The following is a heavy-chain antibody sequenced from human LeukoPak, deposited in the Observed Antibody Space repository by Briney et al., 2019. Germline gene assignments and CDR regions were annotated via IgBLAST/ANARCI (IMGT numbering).Heavy chain of an antibody. CDR1: GFTFKEYG. D-gene: IGHD6-19*01. V-gene: IGHV3-23*01. CDR2: INDNGANT. J-gene: IGHJ4*02. Sequence: PGASLRLSCAASGFTFKEYGMSWVRQAPGKGLELVSTINDNGANTHYADSVKGRFTISRDSSKNTLFLQMNSLRADDTARYYCTKGDGGWYPIDSWGQGTLIIVSS. CDR3: TKGDGGWYPIDS.